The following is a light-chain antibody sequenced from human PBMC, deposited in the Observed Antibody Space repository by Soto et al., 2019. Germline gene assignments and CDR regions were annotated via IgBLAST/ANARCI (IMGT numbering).Light chain of an antibody. CDR1: QTGSNSY. Sequence: IVLTQSPGTLSLSPGERATLSCRASQTGSNSYLAWYQQKSGQAPRLLIYGVSTRATGIPDRFSCSGCGTEFALTISRLEPEDFSVYICQHYGYTQWTFGPGTKVEIK. CDR2: GVS. CDR3: QHYGYTQWT. V-gene: IGKV3-20*01. J-gene: IGKJ1*01.